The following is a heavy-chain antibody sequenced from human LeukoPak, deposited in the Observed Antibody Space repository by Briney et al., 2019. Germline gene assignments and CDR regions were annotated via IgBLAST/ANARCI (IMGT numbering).Heavy chain of an antibody. J-gene: IGHJ4*02. CDR3: ARDTLGEGEDANYAVYYFDY. D-gene: IGHD4/OR15-4a*01. CDR2: IKQDGNEK. Sequence: GGSLRLSCAASGFTFSSYWMSWVRQAPGKGLEWVANIKQDGNEKYYADSVKGRFTISRDNGKNSLDLQMNSLRADDTAVYYCARDTLGEGEDANYAVYYFDYWGQGTVVTVSS. CDR1: GFTFSSYW. V-gene: IGHV3-7*01.